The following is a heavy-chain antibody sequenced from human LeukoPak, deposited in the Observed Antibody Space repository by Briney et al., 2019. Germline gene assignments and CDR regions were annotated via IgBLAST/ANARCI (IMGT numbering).Heavy chain of an antibody. CDR1: GGSFTSYY. CDR3: ARHLRSLAIHYFDY. Sequence: PSETLSLTCALYGGSFTSYYWNWIRQTPGKGLEWIAEINHNGGTNYNPSFKSRVIISLDRSKSQFSLRLNFVTAADTALYYCARHLRSLAIHYFDYWGQGTLVTVSS. CDR2: INHNGGT. J-gene: IGHJ4*02. D-gene: IGHD3-3*02. V-gene: IGHV4-34*01.